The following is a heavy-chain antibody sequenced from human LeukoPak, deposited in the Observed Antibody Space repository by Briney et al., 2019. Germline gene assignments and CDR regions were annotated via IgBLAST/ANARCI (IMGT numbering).Heavy chain of an antibody. CDR3: AKDLDVHRTYGDYNFDY. CDR2: INPSGGST. V-gene: IGHV1-46*01. CDR1: GYTFTSYY. D-gene: IGHD4-17*01. Sequence: ASVKVSCKASGYTFTSYYMHWVRQAPGQGLEWMGIINPSGGSTSYAQKFQGRVTMTRDTSTSTVYMELSSLRSEDTAVYYCAKDLDVHRTYGDYNFDYWGQGTLVTVSS. J-gene: IGHJ4*02.